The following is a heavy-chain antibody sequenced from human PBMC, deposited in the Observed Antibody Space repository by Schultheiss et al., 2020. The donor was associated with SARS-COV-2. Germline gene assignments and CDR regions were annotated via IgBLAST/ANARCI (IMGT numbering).Heavy chain of an antibody. J-gene: IGHJ6*02. Sequence: GGSLRLSCAASGFTFSSYGMHWVRQAPGKGLEWVAVISYDGSNKYYADSVKGRFTISRDNSKNTLYLQMNSLRAEDTAVYYCARGSAYSSSWYYYGMDVWGQGTTVTVSS. CDR3: ARGSAYSSSWYYYGMDV. CDR1: GFTFSSYG. CDR2: ISYDGSNK. D-gene: IGHD6-13*01. V-gene: IGHV3-30*03.